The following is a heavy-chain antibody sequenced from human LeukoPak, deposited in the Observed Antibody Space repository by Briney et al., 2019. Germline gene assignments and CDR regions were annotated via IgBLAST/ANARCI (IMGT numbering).Heavy chain of an antibody. J-gene: IGHJ3*01. D-gene: IGHD5-12*01. V-gene: IGHV4-59*01. CDR1: GGSISSYY. Sequence: KPSETLSLTCTVSGGSISSYYWSWIRQPPGKGLEWIGYIYYSGSTNYNPSLKSRVTISVDTSKNQFSLKLTSVTAADTAVYYCASSLGPGYAGNGFDLWGQGTMVTVSS. CDR2: IYYSGST. CDR3: ASSLGPGYAGNGFDL.